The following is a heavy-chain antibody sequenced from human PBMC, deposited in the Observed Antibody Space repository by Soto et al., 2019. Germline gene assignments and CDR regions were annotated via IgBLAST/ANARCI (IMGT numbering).Heavy chain of an antibody. CDR1: GFTFSSYA. V-gene: IGHV3-23*01. Sequence: GGSLRLSCAASGFTFSSYAMSWVRQAPGKGLEWVSAISGSGGSTYYADSVKGRFTISRDNSKNTLYLQMNSLRAEDTAVYYCAKSLRGGTLYYGMDVWGQGTTVTSP. CDR2: ISGSGGST. CDR3: AKSLRGGTLYYGMDV. J-gene: IGHJ6*02. D-gene: IGHD3-16*01.